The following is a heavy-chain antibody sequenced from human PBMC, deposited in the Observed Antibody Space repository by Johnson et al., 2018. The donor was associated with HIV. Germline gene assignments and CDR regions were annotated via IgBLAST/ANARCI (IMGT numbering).Heavy chain of an antibody. J-gene: IGHJ3*02. Sequence: VQLVESGGGLVKPGGSLRVSCAASGFTFNNAWMSWVRQAPGKGLEWIGSIKSKTDGGTTDYAAPVKGRFTISRDDSKNTLYLQMNSLTTEDTAVYYCTPDGYNLGGAFDIWGQGTMVTVSS. V-gene: IGHV3-15*01. CDR3: TPDGYNLGGAFDI. D-gene: IGHD5-24*01. CDR1: GFTFNNAW. CDR2: IKSKTDGGTT.